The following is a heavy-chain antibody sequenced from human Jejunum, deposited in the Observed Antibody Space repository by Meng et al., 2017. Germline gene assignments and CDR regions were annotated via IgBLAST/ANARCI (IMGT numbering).Heavy chain of an antibody. V-gene: IGHV4-4*02. J-gene: IGHJ4*02. CDR2: IYHSGST. CDR1: GGSISSVYW. CDR3: ARGGYYSFDY. Sequence: QGQLAESGPGLVQPSETLSLTCAVSGGSISSVYWWTWVRQSPGKGLEWIGEIYHSGSTNYNPSLKSRVTISVDKSKNQFSLKLTSVTAADTAVYYCARGGYYSFDYWGQGTLVTVSS. D-gene: IGHD5-18*01.